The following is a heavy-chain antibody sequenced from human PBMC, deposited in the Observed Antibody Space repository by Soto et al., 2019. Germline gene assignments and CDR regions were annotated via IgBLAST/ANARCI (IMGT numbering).Heavy chain of an antibody. CDR1: GFTFSSYA. D-gene: IGHD6-19*01. Sequence: GGSLRLACSASGFTFSSYAMHWVRQAPGKGLEYVSAISSNGGSTYYADSVKGRFTISRDNSKNTPYLQMSSLRAEDTAVYYCVKGLVPQWLVQSYFQHWGQGTLVTVPQ. CDR3: VKGLVPQWLVQSYFQH. V-gene: IGHV3-64D*06. J-gene: IGHJ1*01. CDR2: ISSNGGST.